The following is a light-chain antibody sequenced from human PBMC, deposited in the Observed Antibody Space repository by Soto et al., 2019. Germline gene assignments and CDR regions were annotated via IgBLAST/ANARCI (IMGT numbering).Light chain of an antibody. CDR3: SSYAGTNHPYV. CDR2: EVS. V-gene: IGLV2-8*01. CDR1: SSDVGGYNY. J-gene: IGLJ1*01. Sequence: QSALTQPASVSGSPGQSITISCTGTSSDVGGYNYVSWYQQHPGKAPKLMISEVSKRPSGVPDRFSGSKSGNTASPTVSGLQAEDEADYYCSSYAGTNHPYVFGTGTKV.